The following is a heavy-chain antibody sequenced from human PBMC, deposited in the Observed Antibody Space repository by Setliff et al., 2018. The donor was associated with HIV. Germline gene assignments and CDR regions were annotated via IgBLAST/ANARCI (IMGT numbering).Heavy chain of an antibody. D-gene: IGHD3-22*01. CDR2: IYNRGST. CDR1: GGSISNSRYY. V-gene: IGHV4-39*01. CDR3: ASRVYYYDSSGYLREEGFDP. J-gene: IGHJ5*02. Sequence: SETLSLTCTVSGGSISNSRYYWGWIRRPPGKGLEWIGSIYNRGSTYYNPSLKSRVTISVDTSKNQFSLKLSSVTAADAAVYCCASRVYYYDSSGYLREEGFDPWGQGTLVTVSS.